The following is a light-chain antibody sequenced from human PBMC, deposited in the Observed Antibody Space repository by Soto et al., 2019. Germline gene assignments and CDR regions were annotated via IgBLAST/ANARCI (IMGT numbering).Light chain of an antibody. Sequence: DIQMTQSPSSLSACVGDRVTITCRASQSISRNLNWYQQKPGTAPKLRMFGASTLQSGVPSRFSGSGSGTDFTLTITSLQPEDFATYYCQQSYNTPRTFGQGTKVDIK. CDR1: QSISRN. V-gene: IGKV1-39*01. J-gene: IGKJ1*01. CDR2: GAS. CDR3: QQSYNTPRT.